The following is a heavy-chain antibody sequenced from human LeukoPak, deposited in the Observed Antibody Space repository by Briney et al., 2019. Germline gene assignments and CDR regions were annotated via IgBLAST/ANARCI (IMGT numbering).Heavy chain of an antibody. Sequence: GGSLRLSCAASGFTFSSYGMSWVRQAPGKGLEWVSNISGGVGSTYYADSVKGRFTISRDNSKNTLYLQMNSLRAEDTAIYYCAKSGYNRFDYWGQGTLVTVSS. D-gene: IGHD5-24*01. V-gene: IGHV3-23*01. CDR2: ISGGVGST. CDR1: GFTFSSYG. CDR3: AKSGYNRFDY. J-gene: IGHJ4*02.